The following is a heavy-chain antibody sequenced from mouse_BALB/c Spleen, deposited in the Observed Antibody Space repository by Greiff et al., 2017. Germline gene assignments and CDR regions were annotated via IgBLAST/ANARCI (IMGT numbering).Heavy chain of an antibody. D-gene: IGHD2-3*01. V-gene: IGHV14-3*02. J-gene: IGHJ4*01. CDR1: GFNIKDTY. CDR2: IDPANGNT. Sequence: VQLQQSGAELVKPGASVKLSCTASGFNIKDTYMHWVKQRPEQGLEWIGRIDPANGNTKYDPKFQGKATITADTSSNTAYLQLSSLTSEDTAVDYCASEGWLKGAMDYWGQGTSVTVSS. CDR3: ASEGWLKGAMDY.